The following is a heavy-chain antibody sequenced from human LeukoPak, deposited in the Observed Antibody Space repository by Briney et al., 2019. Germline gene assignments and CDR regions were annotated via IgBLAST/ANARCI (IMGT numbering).Heavy chain of an antibody. CDR1: GFTFSDYY. CDR3: ANYRKPQGLDY. CDR2: ISANGADK. D-gene: IGHD1-14*01. V-gene: IGHV3-23*01. Sequence: GGSLRLSCAASGFTFSDYYMSWIRQAPGKGLEWVSAISANGADKYYADSVKGRFTISRDNSKNTLFLQMTSLRVEDTAVYYCANYRKPQGLDYWGQGTLVTVSS. J-gene: IGHJ4*02.